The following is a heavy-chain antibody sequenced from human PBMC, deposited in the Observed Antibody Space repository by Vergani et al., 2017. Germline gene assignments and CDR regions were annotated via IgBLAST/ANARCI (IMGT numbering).Heavy chain of an antibody. V-gene: IGHV3-21*06. CDR3: ARDCTSGGCPDNYGMDV. CDR2: IGSSGPYI. J-gene: IGHJ6*02. Sequence: VQLVESGGGLVKPGGSLRLSCAASGFTFSDCSMSWVRQAPGKGLEWVAFIGSSGPYINYADSVKGRFIISRDNTNNLLFLQLRSLRAEDAAVYYCARDCTSGGCPDNYGMDVWGQGATVTVSS. D-gene: IGHD2-8*01. CDR1: GFTFSDCS.